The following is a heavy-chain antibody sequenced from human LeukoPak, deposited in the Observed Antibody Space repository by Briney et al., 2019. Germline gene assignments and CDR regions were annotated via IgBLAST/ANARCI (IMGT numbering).Heavy chain of an antibody. CDR1: GGSISSSGYS. D-gene: IGHD3-22*01. CDR3: ARVAKDYYDSSGYSDY. Sequence: SETLSLTCAVSGGSISSSGYSWSWIRQPPGKGLEWIGYIYHSGSTYYNPSLKSRVTISVDRSKNQFSLKLSSVTAADTAVYYCARVAKDYYDSSGYSDYWGQGTLVTVSS. V-gene: IGHV4-30-2*01. CDR2: IYHSGST. J-gene: IGHJ4*02.